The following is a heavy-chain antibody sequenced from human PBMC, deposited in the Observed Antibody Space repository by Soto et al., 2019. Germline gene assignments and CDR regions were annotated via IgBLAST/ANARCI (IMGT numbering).Heavy chain of an antibody. D-gene: IGHD2-2*01. CDR2: IIPLFGTA. CDR1: GVTFSSET. CDR3: ATELGENPASTFDA. V-gene: IGHV1-69*01. Sequence: QVQLVQSGADVKKPGSSVKVSGQASGVTFSSETRGWVRQAPGQGLERGGGIIPLFGTASYAQKFHGRVTITADASTRTVYMELSSLRSIDTAVFFCATELGENPASTFDAWGKGTLVTVSS. J-gene: IGHJ4*02.